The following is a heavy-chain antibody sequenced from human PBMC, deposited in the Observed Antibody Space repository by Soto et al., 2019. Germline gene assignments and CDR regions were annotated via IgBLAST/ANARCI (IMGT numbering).Heavy chain of an antibody. Sequence: QVQLQESGPGLVKPSETLSLTCTVSGGSISNYYWSWIRQPPGKGLEWIGYIYHSGNTNYNPSLKSRVTISVDTSKNQFSLKLSSVTAADTAVYYCARHDPYSGSFLRIDYWGQGTLVTVSS. CDR2: IYHSGNT. CDR1: GGSISNYY. D-gene: IGHD6-6*01. V-gene: IGHV4-59*08. J-gene: IGHJ4*02. CDR3: ARHDPYSGSFLRIDY.